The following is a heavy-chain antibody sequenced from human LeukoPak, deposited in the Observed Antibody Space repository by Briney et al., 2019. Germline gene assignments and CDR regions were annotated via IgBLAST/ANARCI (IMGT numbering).Heavy chain of an antibody. CDR2: ISWNSGSI. Sequence: PGRSLRLSCAASGFTFDDYAMHWVRQAPGKGLEWVSGISWNSGSIGYADSVKGRFTISRDNAKNSLYLQMNSLRAEDTALYYCAKDRSPTMYSSSSGYFDYWGQGTLVTVSS. V-gene: IGHV3-9*01. CDR1: GFTFDDYA. CDR3: AKDRSPTMYSSSSGYFDY. D-gene: IGHD6-6*01. J-gene: IGHJ4*02.